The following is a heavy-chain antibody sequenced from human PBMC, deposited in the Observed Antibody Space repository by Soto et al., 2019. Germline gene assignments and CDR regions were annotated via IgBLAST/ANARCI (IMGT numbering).Heavy chain of an antibody. V-gene: IGHV1-3*01. CDR1: GYTFTSYA. CDR2: INAGNGNT. Sequence: QVQLVQSGAEVKKPGASVKVSCKASGYTFTSYAMHWVRQAPGQRLEWMGWINAGNGNTKYSQKFQGRVTITRDTSVSTAYMELSSLRSEDTAVYYCARRAGWLPPLGYYYGMDVWGQGTTVTVSS. CDR3: ARRAGWLPPLGYYYGMDV. D-gene: IGHD3-9*01. J-gene: IGHJ6*02.